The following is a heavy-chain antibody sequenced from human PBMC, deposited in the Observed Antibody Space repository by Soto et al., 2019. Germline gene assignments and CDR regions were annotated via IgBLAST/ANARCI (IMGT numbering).Heavy chain of an antibody. CDR1: GFTFSSYS. Sequence: GGSLRLSCAASGFTFSSYSMSWVRQAPGKGLEWVSGFRTSGDGGTTYYADSVKGRFTISRDNSKNTLYLQMNSLRAEDTAVYYCAKKLQTYYYDSSGYGYWGQGTLVTVSS. CDR3: AKKLQTYYYDSSGYGY. J-gene: IGHJ4*02. D-gene: IGHD3-22*01. CDR2: FRTSGDGGTT. V-gene: IGHV3-23*01.